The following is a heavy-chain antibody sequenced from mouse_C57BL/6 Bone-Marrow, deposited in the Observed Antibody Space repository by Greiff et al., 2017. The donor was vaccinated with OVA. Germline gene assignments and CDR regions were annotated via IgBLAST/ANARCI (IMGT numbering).Heavy chain of an antibody. Sequence: QVQLQQSGAELVRPGASVTLSCKASGYTFTDYELHWVKQTPVHGLEWIGAIDPETGGTAYTQKFKGKAILTADKSSSTAYMEFRSLTSEDSAVYYCTRVYYYGSSYGYWYFDGWGTGTTVTVSS. CDR1: GYTFTDYE. V-gene: IGHV1-15*01. D-gene: IGHD1-1*01. J-gene: IGHJ1*03. CDR3: TRVYYYGSSYGYWYFDG. CDR2: IDPETGGT.